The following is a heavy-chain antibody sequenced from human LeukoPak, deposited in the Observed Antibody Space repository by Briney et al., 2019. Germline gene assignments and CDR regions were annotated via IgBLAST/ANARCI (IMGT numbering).Heavy chain of an antibody. V-gene: IGHV4-59*08. CDR3: ARADYGDYYYYGMGV. J-gene: IGHJ6*02. Sequence: PSETLSLTCTVSGGSISSYYWSWVRQPPGKGLEWIGYIYYSGSTNYNPSLKSRVTISVDTSKNQFSLKLSSVTAADTAVYYCARADYGDYYYYGMGVWGQGTTVTVSS. CDR1: GGSISSYY. CDR2: IYYSGST. D-gene: IGHD4-17*01.